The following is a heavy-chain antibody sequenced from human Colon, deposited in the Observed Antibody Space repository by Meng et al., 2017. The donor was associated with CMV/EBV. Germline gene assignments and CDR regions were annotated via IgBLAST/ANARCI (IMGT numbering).Heavy chain of an antibody. J-gene: IGHJ4*02. Sequence: GESLKISCEMSGFIFSQGWMSWVRQAPGKGLEWVALIKREDEGATVDYAAPVTGRFSISRDDSKNMVFLQMYSLKSDDTALSYCTTDLAGVAGIYWGQGTPVTVSS. CDR3: TTDLAGVAGIY. CDR1: GFIFSQGW. CDR2: IKREDEGATV. V-gene: IGHV3-15*01. D-gene: IGHD6-19*01.